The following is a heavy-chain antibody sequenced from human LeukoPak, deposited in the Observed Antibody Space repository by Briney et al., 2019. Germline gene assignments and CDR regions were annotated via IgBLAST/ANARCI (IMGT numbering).Heavy chain of an antibody. V-gene: IGHV4-38-2*02. Sequence: PSETLSLTCSVSNYSISTDYYWGWIRQPPGKGLEWIGTMYHSGSTYYNPSLKSRVTISVDTSKNQFSLRLSSVTAADTAVYYCARVSSNYDYYYYYYMDVWGKGTTVTVSS. CDR3: ARVSSNYDYYYYYYMDV. J-gene: IGHJ6*03. CDR1: NYSISTDYY. D-gene: IGHD4-11*01. CDR2: MYHSGST.